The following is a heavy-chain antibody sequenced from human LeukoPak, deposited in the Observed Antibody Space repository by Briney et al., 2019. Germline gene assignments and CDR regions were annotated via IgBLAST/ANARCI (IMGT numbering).Heavy chain of an antibody. Sequence: GASVKVSCKASGYTFTSYGISWVRQAPGQGLEWMGWISAYNGNTNYAQKLQGRVTMTTDTSTSTAYMELRSLRSDDTAVYYCARDLSIAVAGGGVTDAFDIWGQGTMVTVSS. CDR1: GYTFTSYG. CDR3: ARDLSIAVAGGGVTDAFDI. CDR2: ISAYNGNT. J-gene: IGHJ3*02. V-gene: IGHV1-18*01. D-gene: IGHD6-19*01.